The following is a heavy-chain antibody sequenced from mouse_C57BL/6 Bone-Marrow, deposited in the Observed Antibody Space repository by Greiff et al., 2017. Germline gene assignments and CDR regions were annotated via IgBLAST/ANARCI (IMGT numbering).Heavy chain of an antibody. Sequence: VKLVESGAELVKPGASVKISCKASGYAFSSYWMNWVKQRPGKGLEWIGQIYPGDGDTNYNGKFKGKATLTADKSSSTAYMQLSSLTSEDSAVYFCARSGDGYWYFDVWGTGTTVTVSS. CDR1: GYAFSSYW. CDR3: ARSGDGYWYFDV. D-gene: IGHD2-3*01. V-gene: IGHV1-80*01. J-gene: IGHJ1*03. CDR2: IYPGDGDT.